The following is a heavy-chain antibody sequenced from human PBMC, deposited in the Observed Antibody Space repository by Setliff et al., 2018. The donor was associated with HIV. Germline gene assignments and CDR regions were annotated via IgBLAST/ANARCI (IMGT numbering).Heavy chain of an antibody. CDR2: INTSGST. Sequence: PSETLSLTCTVSGGSVSNYYWTWIRQSAGKGLEWIGHINTSGSTKYNPSLKSRVTISVDTSKNQFSLNLTSVTAADTAVYYCARLGYSGSLVGAFDIWGQGTMVTVSS. V-gene: IGHV4-4*07. D-gene: IGHD1-26*01. J-gene: IGHJ3*02. CDR1: GGSVSNYY. CDR3: ARLGYSGSLVGAFDI.